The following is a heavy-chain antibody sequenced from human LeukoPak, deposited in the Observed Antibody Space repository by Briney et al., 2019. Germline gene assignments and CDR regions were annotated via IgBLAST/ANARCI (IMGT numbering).Heavy chain of an antibody. D-gene: IGHD6-13*01. CDR2: ISGSGGST. CDR3: ASAADYYYYGMDV. Sequence: GGSLRLSCAASGFTFSSYAMSWVRQAPGKGLEWVSAISGSGGSTYYADSVKGRFTISRDNSKNTLCLQMNSLRAEDTAVYYCASAADYYYYGMDVWGKGTTVTVSS. V-gene: IGHV3-23*01. CDR1: GFTFSSYA. J-gene: IGHJ6*04.